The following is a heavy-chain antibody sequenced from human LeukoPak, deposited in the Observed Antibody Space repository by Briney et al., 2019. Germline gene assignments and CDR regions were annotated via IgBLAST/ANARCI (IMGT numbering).Heavy chain of an antibody. V-gene: IGHV5-51*01. Sequence: GESLKISCKGSGYSFSSYWIGWVRQMPGKGLEWTGIIYIGDSDTRYSPSLQGQVSISADKSINTAYLQWSSLKASDTAMYYCARLMVRGIKFSWFDPWGQGTLVTVSS. J-gene: IGHJ5*02. CDR3: ARLMVRGIKFSWFDP. D-gene: IGHD3-10*01. CDR2: IYIGDSDT. CDR1: GYSFSSYW.